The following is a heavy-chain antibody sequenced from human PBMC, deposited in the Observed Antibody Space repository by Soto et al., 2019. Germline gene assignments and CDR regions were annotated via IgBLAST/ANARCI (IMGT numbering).Heavy chain of an antibody. CDR1: GYTFTSYG. D-gene: IGHD4-17*01. V-gene: IGHV1-18*01. Sequence: QVQLVQSGAEVKKPGASVKVSCKASGYTFTSYGISWVRQAPGQGLEWMGWISAYNGNTNYAQKLQGRVTMTTDTSTSTAHMELRSLRSYDTAVYYCARGSGDYGDYTTFDYWGQGTLVTVSS. CDR2: ISAYNGNT. CDR3: ARGSGDYGDYTTFDY. J-gene: IGHJ4*02.